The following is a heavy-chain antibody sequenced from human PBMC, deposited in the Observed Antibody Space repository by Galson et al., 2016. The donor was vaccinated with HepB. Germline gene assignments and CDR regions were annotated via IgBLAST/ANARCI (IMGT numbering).Heavy chain of an antibody. CDR3: ARSYGGYAFDI. V-gene: IGHV4-59*01. Sequence: SETLSLTCTVSGGSISPFFWSWIRQPPGKGLEWIAYIYYSGTTNCNPSLNSRVTISLDTSKSQFSLKVTSVTAADTAVYYCARSYGGYAFDIWGQGTMVTVSS. J-gene: IGHJ3*02. D-gene: IGHD4-23*01. CDR1: GGSISPFF. CDR2: IYYSGTT.